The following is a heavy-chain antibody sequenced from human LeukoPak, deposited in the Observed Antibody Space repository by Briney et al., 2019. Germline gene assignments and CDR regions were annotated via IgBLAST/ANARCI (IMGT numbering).Heavy chain of an antibody. J-gene: IGHJ6*02. CDR1: GYTFTSYA. D-gene: IGHD3-22*01. Sequence: ASVKVSCKASGYTFTSYAMNWVRQAPGQGLEWMGWINTNTGNPTYAQGFTGRFVFSLDTSVSTAYLQISSLKAEDTAVYYCVSNNHYYHSNTPIRDLLNYYYYYGMDVWGQGTTVTVSS. CDR2: INTNTGNP. V-gene: IGHV7-4-1*02. CDR3: VSNNHYYHSNTPIRDLLNYYYYYGMDV.